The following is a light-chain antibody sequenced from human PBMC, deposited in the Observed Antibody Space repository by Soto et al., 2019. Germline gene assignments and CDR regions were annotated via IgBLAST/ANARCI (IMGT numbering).Light chain of an antibody. V-gene: IGLV2-14*01. CDR3: SSYVGNNNLV. CDR2: EVS. CDR1: SSDVGGYNY. Sequence: QSALTQPASVSGSPGQSITISCSGTSSDVGGYNYVSWHQQHPGKAPKLLIYEVSNRPSGVSNRFSGSKSGSTASLTVSGLQADDEADYYCSSYVGNNNLVFGGGTKVTVL. J-gene: IGLJ3*02.